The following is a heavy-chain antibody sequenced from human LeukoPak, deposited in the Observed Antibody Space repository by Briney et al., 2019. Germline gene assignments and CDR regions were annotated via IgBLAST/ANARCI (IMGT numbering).Heavy chain of an antibody. CDR3: ASSYYDSSGLLNWFDP. V-gene: IGHV5-51*01. Sequence: KPGESLKISCKGSGYSFTSYWIGWVRQMPGKGLEWMGISYPGDSDTRYSPSFQGQVTISADKSISTAYLQWSSLKASDTAMYYCASSYYDSSGLLNWFDPWGQGTLVTVSS. D-gene: IGHD3-22*01. CDR2: SYPGDSDT. CDR1: GYSFTSYW. J-gene: IGHJ5*02.